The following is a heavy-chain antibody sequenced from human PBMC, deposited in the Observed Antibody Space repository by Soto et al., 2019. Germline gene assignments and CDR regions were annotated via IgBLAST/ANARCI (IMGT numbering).Heavy chain of an antibody. D-gene: IGHD3-3*01. Sequence: RRLSCAASGFTFSSYWMSWVRQAPGKGLEWVANIKHDGSETYYVDSVKGRFTVSRDNAKNSLYLQMNSLRVEDTAVYYCARDVEKRRYYAFWSGSLNWGQGTLVTVSS. CDR3: ARDVEKRRYYAFWSGSLN. CDR1: GFTFSSYW. V-gene: IGHV3-7*01. CDR2: IKHDGSET. J-gene: IGHJ4*02.